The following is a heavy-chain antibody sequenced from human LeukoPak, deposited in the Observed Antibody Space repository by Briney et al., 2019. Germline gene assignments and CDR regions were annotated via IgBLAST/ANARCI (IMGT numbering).Heavy chain of an antibody. V-gene: IGHV4-38-2*01. Sequence: SETLSLTCAVSGYSISSGYYWGWIRQPPGKGLEWIGSIYHSGSTYYNPSLRSRVTISVDTSKNQFSLKLSSVTAADTAVYYCATSPLYCSGGSCYQGYFDYWGQGTLVTVSS. D-gene: IGHD2-15*01. CDR1: GYSISSGYY. CDR3: ATSPLYCSGGSCYQGYFDY. J-gene: IGHJ4*02. CDR2: IYHSGST.